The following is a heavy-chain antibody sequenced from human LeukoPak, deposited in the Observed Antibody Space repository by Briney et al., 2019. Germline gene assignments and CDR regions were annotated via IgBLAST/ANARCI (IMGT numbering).Heavy chain of an antibody. CDR1: GFTVSSNY. CDR2: ISGSGGST. J-gene: IGHJ4*02. V-gene: IGHV3-23*01. Sequence: GGSLRLSCAASGFTVSSNYMSWVRQAPGKGLEWVSAISGSGGSTYYADSVKGRFTISRDNSKNTLYLQMNSLRAEDTALYYCARSVWFGNPDYWGQGTLVTVSS. CDR3: ARSVWFGNPDY. D-gene: IGHD3-10*01.